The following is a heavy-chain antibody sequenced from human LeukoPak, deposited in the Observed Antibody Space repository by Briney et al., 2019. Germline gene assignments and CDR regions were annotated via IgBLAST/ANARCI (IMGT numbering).Heavy chain of an antibody. V-gene: IGHV3-7*04. D-gene: IGHD3-22*01. CDR2: IKQDGSEK. J-gene: IGHJ3*02. CDR1: GFTFSSYW. CDR3: ARGMGITMIVVVTPDAFDI. Sequence: GGSLRLSCAASGFTFSSYWMSWVRQAPGKGLEWVANIKQDGSEKYYVDSVKGRFTISRDNAKNSLYLQMNGLRAEDTAVYYCARGMGITMIVVVTPDAFDIWGQGTMVIVSS.